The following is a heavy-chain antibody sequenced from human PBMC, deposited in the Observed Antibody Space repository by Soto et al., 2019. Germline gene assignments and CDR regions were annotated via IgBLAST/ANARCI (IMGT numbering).Heavy chain of an antibody. CDR2: ISTYNGNT. CDR3: ARDPSHVLMVNAPNLYGMDV. D-gene: IGHD2-8*01. J-gene: IGHJ6*02. CDR1: GYTFTTYD. Sequence: QVQLVQSGAEVKKPGASVKVSCKASGYTFTTYDISWVRQAPGQGLEWMGRISTYNGNTNYPQSLQGRLTMTTDTSTTTAYMELRSRRSDDTAVYYCARDPSHVLMVNAPNLYGMDVWGQGTTVTVSS. V-gene: IGHV1-18*01.